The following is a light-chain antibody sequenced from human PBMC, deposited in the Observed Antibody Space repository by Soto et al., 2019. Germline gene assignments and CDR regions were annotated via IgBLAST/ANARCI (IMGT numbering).Light chain of an antibody. J-gene: IGKJ1*01. CDR2: GAS. V-gene: IGKV3-20*01. CDR3: QQYGSSPLT. Sequence: EIVLTQSPGTLSLSPGERATISCRASQIVTSSYLAWYQQKPGQPPRLLIYGASSRATGIPDRFSGSGSVTDFTLTISRLAPEDFAVYYCQQYGSSPLTFGQGTKVDIK. CDR1: QIVTSSY.